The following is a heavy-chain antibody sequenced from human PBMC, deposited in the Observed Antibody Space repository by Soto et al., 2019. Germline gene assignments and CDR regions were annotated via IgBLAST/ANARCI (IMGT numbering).Heavy chain of an antibody. CDR2: IYYSGST. D-gene: IGHD6-19*01. CDR1: GGSISSSSYY. V-gene: IGHV4-39*01. J-gene: IGHJ5*02. Sequence: WETLSLTCTVSGGSISSSSYYWGWIRQPPGKGLEWIGSIYYSGSTYYNPSLKSRVTISVDTSKNQFSLKLSSVTAADTAVYYCARRSRGSLYSSGDRELRWFDPWGQGTLVTVSS. CDR3: ARRSRGSLYSSGDRELRWFDP.